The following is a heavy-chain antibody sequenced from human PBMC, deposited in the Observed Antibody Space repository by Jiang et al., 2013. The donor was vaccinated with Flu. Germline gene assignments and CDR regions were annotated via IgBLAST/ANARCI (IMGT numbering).Heavy chain of an antibody. V-gene: IGHV4-34*01. CDR3: ARDPHGDYPSGAFDI. CDR2: INHSGST. Sequence: KPSETLSLTCAVYGGSFSAYYWSWIRQPPGKGLEWIGEINHSGSTNYNPSLKSRVTISVDKSKNQFSLKLSSVTAADTAVYYCARDPHGDYPSGAFDIWGQGTMVTVSS. J-gene: IGHJ3*02. CDR1: GGSFSAYY. D-gene: IGHD4-17*01.